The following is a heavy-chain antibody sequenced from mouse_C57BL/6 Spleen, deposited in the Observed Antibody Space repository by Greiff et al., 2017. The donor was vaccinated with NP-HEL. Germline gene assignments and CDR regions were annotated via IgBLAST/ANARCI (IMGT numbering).Heavy chain of an antibody. CDR2: INYDGSST. CDR1: GFTFSDYY. J-gene: IGHJ2*01. CDR3: AREGSYKDFDY. V-gene: IGHV5-16*01. Sequence: EVQLMESEGGLVQPGSSMKLSCTASGFTFSDYYMAWVRQVPEKGLEWVANINYDGSSTYYLDYLKSRFIISKDNAKNILYLQISRLKSEDTATYYCAREGSYKDFDYWGQGTTLTVSS. D-gene: IGHD1-1*02.